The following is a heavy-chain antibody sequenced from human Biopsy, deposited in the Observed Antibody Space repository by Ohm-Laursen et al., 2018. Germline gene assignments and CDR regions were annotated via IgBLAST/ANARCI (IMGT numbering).Heavy chain of an antibody. CDR3: AHGSGSYYKWDF. CDR2: IFNSANT. D-gene: IGHD3-10*01. V-gene: IGHV4-31*01. J-gene: IGHJ4*02. Sequence: TLSLTCTVSGGSISSGGSYWSWIRQRPGKGLEWIGYIFNSANTYYNPSLKNLITISGDTSKNQFSLKMTSVTAADTAIYYCAHGSGSYYKWDFWGRGILVTVSS. CDR1: GGSISSGGSY.